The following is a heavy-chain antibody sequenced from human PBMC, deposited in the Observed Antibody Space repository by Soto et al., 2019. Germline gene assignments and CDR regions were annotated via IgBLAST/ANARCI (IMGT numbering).Heavy chain of an antibody. CDR3: ARADSETLTGSYAMDL. J-gene: IGHJ6*02. V-gene: IGHV4-4*07. CDR2: VSSSGNT. CDR1: GDSLGNYY. Sequence: PSETLSLTCTVSGDSLGNYYWFWIRQPVGKGLEWIGRVSSSGNTNANPTLNSRAPMSIDTSKNQFSLRPRSVTAADTAVYYCARADSETLTGSYAMDLWGQGTPVTGSS. D-gene: IGHD3-9*01.